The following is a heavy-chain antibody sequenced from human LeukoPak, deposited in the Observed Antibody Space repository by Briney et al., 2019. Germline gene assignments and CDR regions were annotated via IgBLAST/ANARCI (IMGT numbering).Heavy chain of an antibody. CDR2: INHSGST. Sequence: TSETLSLTCAVYAGSFSGYYWSWIRQPPGKGLEWIGEINHSGSTNYSPSLKSRVTISVDTSKNQFSLKLSSVTAADTAVYYCARGMLRGRKAGYCSGGSCYSFADFWGQGTLVTVSS. J-gene: IGHJ4*02. D-gene: IGHD2-15*01. CDR3: ARGMLRGRKAGYCSGGSCYSFADF. CDR1: AGSFSGYY. V-gene: IGHV4-34*01.